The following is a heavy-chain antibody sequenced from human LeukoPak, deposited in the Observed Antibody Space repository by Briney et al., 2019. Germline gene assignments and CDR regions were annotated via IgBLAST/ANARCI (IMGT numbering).Heavy chain of an antibody. J-gene: IGHJ4*02. CDR2: ISGSGGST. D-gene: IGHD3-22*01. CDR3: MKSSSSSDISGYNDY. Sequence: PGGSLRLSCAASGFTFSTYAMSWVRQAPGKGLEWVSVISGSGGSTYYADSVKGRFTISRDNSKNTLYVQMNSLRAEDTAVYYCMKSSSSSDISGYNDYWGQGTLVTVSS. V-gene: IGHV3-23*01. CDR1: GFTFSTYA.